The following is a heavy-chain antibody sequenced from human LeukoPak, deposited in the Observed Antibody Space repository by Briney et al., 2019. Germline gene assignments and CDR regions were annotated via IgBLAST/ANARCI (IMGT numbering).Heavy chain of an antibody. D-gene: IGHD1-26*01. CDR2: IYYSGST. Sequence: SETLSLTCTVSGGSISSGSYYWGWIRQPPGKGLEWIRSIYYSGSTYYNPSLKSRVTISVDTSKNQFSLKLSSVTAADTAVYYCARDLGVPNWFDPWGQGTLVTVSS. CDR1: GGSISSGSYY. CDR3: ARDLGVPNWFDP. V-gene: IGHV4-39*07. J-gene: IGHJ5*02.